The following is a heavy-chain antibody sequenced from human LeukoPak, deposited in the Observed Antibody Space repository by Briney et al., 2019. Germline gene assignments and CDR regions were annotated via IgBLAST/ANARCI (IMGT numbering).Heavy chain of an antibody. CDR3: ARQSSDILTGYCRGPYYYYGMDV. V-gene: IGHV4-39*01. CDR2: IYYSGST. D-gene: IGHD3-9*01. Sequence: SETLSLTCTVSGGSISSSNYYWGWIRQPPGKGLEWIGSIYYSGSTYYNPSLKSGVTISVDTSKNQFSLKLSSVTAADTDVYYCARQSSDILTGYCRGPYYYYGMDVWGQGTTVTVSS. J-gene: IGHJ6*02. CDR1: GGSISSSNYY.